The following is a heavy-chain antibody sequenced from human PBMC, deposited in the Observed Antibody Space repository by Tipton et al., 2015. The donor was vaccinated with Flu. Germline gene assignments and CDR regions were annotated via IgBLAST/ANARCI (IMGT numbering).Heavy chain of an antibody. Sequence: SLRLSCAASGFTVSSNYMSWVRQAPGKGLEWVSVIYSGGSTYYADSVKGRFTISSHNSKNTLYLQMNSLRAEDTAVYYCARGGLGYCSSTSCYNYSYYGMDVWGQGTTVTVSS. CDR2: IYSGGST. CDR1: GFTVSSNY. D-gene: IGHD2-2*02. J-gene: IGHJ6*02. V-gene: IGHV3-53*04. CDR3: ARGGLGYCSSTSCYNYSYYGMDV.